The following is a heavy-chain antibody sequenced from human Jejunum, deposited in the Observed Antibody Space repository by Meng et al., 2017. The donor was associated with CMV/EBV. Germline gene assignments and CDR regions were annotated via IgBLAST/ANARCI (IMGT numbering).Heavy chain of an antibody. CDR3: ARGYSSGWNYFHY. Sequence: HRQGSGPGLVRPSQTLSPTCTAPGASISSGDFCWSWIRQPPGKGLEYIGYIDNRGSTYYNPSLKSRVTMSMDTSKNQFSLKLTSVTAADTAVYYCARGYSSGWNYFHYWGQGTLVTVSS. CDR1: GASISSGDFC. CDR2: IDNRGST. D-gene: IGHD6-19*01. J-gene: IGHJ4*02. V-gene: IGHV4-30-4*01.